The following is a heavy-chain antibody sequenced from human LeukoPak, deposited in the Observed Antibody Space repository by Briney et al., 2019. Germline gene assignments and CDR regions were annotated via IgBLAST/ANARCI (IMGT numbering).Heavy chain of an antibody. Sequence: SETLSLTCAVYGGSFSGYYWNWIRQPPGKGLEWIGEINHSGSSNYNPSLKSRVTISGDTSQNQFSLKLSSVTAADTAVYYCAGGYSGYDSHYWGQGTLVTVSS. J-gene: IGHJ4*02. D-gene: IGHD5-12*01. CDR3: AGGYSGYDSHY. V-gene: IGHV4-34*01. CDR2: INHSGSS. CDR1: GGSFSGYY.